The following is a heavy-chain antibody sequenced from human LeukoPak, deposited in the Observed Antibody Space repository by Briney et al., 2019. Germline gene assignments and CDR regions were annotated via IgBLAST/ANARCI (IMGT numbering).Heavy chain of an antibody. D-gene: IGHD2-21*02. CDR3: ARDLGWGDPYYYYGMDV. V-gene: IGHV3-66*01. J-gene: IGHJ6*02. Sequence: PGGSLRLSCAASGFTFSDYYMSWVRQAPGKGLEWVSVIYSGGSTYYADSVKGRFTISRDNSKNTLYLQMNSLRAEDTAVYYCARDLGWGDPYYYYGMDVWGQGTTVNVSS. CDR1: GFTFSDYY. CDR2: IYSGGST.